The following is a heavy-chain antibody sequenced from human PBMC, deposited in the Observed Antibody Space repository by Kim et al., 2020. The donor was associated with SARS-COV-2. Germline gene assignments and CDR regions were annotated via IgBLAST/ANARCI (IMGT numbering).Heavy chain of an antibody. V-gene: IGHV3-7*03. CDR2: IKQDGSEK. CDR1: GFTFSSYW. D-gene: IGHD6-19*01. Sequence: GGSLRLSCAASGFTFSSYWMSWVRQAPGNGLEWVANIKQDGSEKYYVDSVKGRFTISRDNAKNSLYLQMNSLRAEDTAVYYCARGHIEGGWYSRYYYYGMDVWGQGTTVTVSS. CDR3: ARGHIEGGWYSRYYYYGMDV. J-gene: IGHJ6*02.